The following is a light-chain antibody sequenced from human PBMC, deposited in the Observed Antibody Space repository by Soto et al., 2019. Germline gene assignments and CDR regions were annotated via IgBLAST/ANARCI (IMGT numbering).Light chain of an antibody. CDR2: GAS. V-gene: IGKV3-15*01. CDR3: QQYTNWPPNT. Sequence: EIVMSQSPATLSVSPGERATLSCRASQSVSSNLAWYQQKPGQAPRLLIYGASTRATGIPARFSGRGSGTEFTLTISSLQSEDFAVYYCQQYTNWPPNTFGQGTRLENK. CDR1: QSVSSN. J-gene: IGKJ5*01.